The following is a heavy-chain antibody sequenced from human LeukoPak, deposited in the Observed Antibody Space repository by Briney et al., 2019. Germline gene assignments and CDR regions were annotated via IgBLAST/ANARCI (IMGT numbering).Heavy chain of an antibody. CDR1: GGSISSSNW. D-gene: IGHD1-26*01. Sequence: SEILSLTCAVSGGSISSSNWWSWVRQPPGKGLEWIGEIYHSGSTNYNPSLKSRVTISVDKSKNQFSLKLSSVTAADTAVYYCARAGIVGATPAGDYWGQGTLVTVSS. CDR2: IYHSGST. V-gene: IGHV4-4*02. J-gene: IGHJ4*02. CDR3: ARAGIVGATPAGDY.